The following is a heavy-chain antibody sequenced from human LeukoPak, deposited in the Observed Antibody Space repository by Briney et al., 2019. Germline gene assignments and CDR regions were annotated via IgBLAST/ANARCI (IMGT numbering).Heavy chain of an antibody. Sequence: PSETLSLTCAVYGGSFSGYYWSWIRQPPGKGLEWIGEINHSGSTNYNPSLKSRVTISVDTSKNQFSLKLSSVTAADTAVYYCAKDRVVAATPRDYFDYWGQGTLVTVSS. CDR3: AKDRVVAATPRDYFDY. V-gene: IGHV4-34*01. CDR2: INHSGST. J-gene: IGHJ4*02. D-gene: IGHD2-15*01. CDR1: GGSFSGYY.